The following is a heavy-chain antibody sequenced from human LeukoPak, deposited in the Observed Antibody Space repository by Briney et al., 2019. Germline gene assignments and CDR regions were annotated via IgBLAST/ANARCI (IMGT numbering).Heavy chain of an antibody. V-gene: IGHV3-21*01. Sequence: PGGSLRLSCAAPGFTFSSYSMSWVRQAPGKGLEWVSSISSSSSYIYYADSVKGRFTISRDNAKNSLYLQMNSLRAEDTAVYYCARDRVVRGVSYYFDYWGQGTLVTVSS. J-gene: IGHJ4*02. CDR2: ISSSSSYI. CDR3: ARDRVVRGVSYYFDY. CDR1: GFTFSSYS. D-gene: IGHD3-10*01.